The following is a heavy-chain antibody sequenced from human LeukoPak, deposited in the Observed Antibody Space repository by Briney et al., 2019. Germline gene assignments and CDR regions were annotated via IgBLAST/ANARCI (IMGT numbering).Heavy chain of an antibody. Sequence: GSLRLPCAASGFTFSSHWMHWVRQAPGKGLVRVSFINNDGRVTRYADSVKGRFTISRDNAKNTVYLQMNSLRAEDTAMYYCARGGQGAVDYWGPGTLVTVS. V-gene: IGHV3-74*01. CDR1: GFTFSSHW. J-gene: IGHJ4*02. CDR3: ARGGQGAVDY. CDR2: INNDGRVT. D-gene: IGHD3-16*01.